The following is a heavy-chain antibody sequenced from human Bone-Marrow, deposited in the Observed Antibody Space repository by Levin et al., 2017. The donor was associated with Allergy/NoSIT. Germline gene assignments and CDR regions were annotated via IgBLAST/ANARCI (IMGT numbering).Heavy chain of an antibody. D-gene: IGHD6-19*01. J-gene: IGHJ4*02. CDR1: GGSISSYY. Sequence: SETLSLTCTVSGGSISSYYWSWIRQPPGKGLEWIGYIYYSGSTNYNPSLKSRVTISLDTSKNQFSLRLSSVTAADTAVYYCARGRAVAGTHDTEAQNFDYWGQGTLVTVSS. V-gene: IGHV4-59*01. CDR3: ARGRAVAGTHDTEAQNFDY. CDR2: IYYSGST.